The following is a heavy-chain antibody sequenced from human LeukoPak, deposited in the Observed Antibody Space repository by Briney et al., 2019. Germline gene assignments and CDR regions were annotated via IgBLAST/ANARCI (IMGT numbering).Heavy chain of an antibody. V-gene: IGHV3-30*02. D-gene: IGHD3-22*01. CDR2: IQYDGSNK. CDR3: AKDSARPNYCDSSGNLHGVGY. Sequence: GGSLRLSCAASGFTFSSFGMHWVRQAPGKGLEWVTFIQYDGSNKYYADSVKGRFTISRDNSKNTLYLQMNSLRAEDTAVYYCAKDSARPNYCDSSGNLHGVGYWGQGTLVTVSS. J-gene: IGHJ4*02. CDR1: GFTFSSFG.